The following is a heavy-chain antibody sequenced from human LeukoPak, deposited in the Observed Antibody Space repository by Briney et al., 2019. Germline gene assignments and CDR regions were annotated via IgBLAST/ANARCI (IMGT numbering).Heavy chain of an antibody. J-gene: IGHJ4*02. CDR3: ATPGVYSSSQFTYFDY. CDR1: GFTFSSYW. CDR2: IKQDGSEK. D-gene: IGHD6-13*01. V-gene: IGHV3-7*01. Sequence: GGSLRLSCAASGFTFSSYWMSWVRQAPGKGLEWVANIKQDGSEKYYVDSVKGRFTISRDNAKNSLYLQMNSLRAEDTAVYYCATPGVYSSSQFTYFDYWGQGTLVTDSS.